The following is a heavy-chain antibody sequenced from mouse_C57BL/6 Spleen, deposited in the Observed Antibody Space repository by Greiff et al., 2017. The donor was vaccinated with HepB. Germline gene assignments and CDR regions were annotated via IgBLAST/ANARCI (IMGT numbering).Heavy chain of an antibody. CDR1: GFTFTDYY. CDR2: IRNKANGYTT. CDR3: AIYHGSRYFDY. D-gene: IGHD1-1*01. Sequence: DVHLVESGGGLVQPGGSLSLSCAASGFTFTDYYMSWVRQPPGKALEWLGFIRNKANGYTTEYSASVKGRFTISRDNSQSFLYLQMNALGAEDIASYYCAIYHGSRYFDYWGQGTTLTVSS. J-gene: IGHJ2*01. V-gene: IGHV7-3*01.